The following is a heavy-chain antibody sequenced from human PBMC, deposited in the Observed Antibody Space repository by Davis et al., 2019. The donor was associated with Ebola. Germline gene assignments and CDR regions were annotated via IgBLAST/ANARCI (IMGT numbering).Heavy chain of an antibody. Sequence: AASVKVSCKASGGTFSSYAISWVRQAPGQGLEWMGGIIPIFGTANYAQKFQGRVTMTRDTSTSTVYMELSSLRSEDTAVYYCARDGEGASYYYYGMDVWGQGTTVTVSS. CDR2: IIPIFGTA. V-gene: IGHV1-69*05. D-gene: IGHD3-16*01. J-gene: IGHJ6*02. CDR1: GGTFSSYA. CDR3: ARDGEGASYYYYGMDV.